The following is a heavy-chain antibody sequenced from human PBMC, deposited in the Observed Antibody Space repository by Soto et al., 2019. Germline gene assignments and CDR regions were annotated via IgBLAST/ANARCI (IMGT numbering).Heavy chain of an antibody. CDR2: IYHSGST. V-gene: IGHV4-4*02. CDR3: ARGNGRYSSGANGIDY. Sequence: QVQLQESGPGLVNHSGTLPLTCAVSSGSISSSNWWSWVRQPPGKGLEWIGEIYHSGSTNYNPSQKSRVTISVDKSKTQCSLKLSSVTAADTAVYYCARGNGRYSSGANGIDYWGQGTLVTVSS. J-gene: IGHJ4*02. D-gene: IGHD6-19*01. CDR1: SGSISSSNW.